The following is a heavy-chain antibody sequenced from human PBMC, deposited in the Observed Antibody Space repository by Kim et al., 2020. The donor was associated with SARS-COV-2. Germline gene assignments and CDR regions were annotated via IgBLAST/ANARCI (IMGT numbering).Heavy chain of an antibody. D-gene: IGHD3-10*01. CDR2: DYYSWSP. CDR3: ARSKGNYFCHPYYLDF. V-gene: IGHV4-59*01. CDR1: GDSISSYS. J-gene: IGHJ6*03. Sequence: SETLFLTCTVSGDSISSYSWNWIRQPPGKSLDWIGYDYYSWSPNYNSSLESLVTISVDTSKYHASLKLMSATAAVTSPFYCARSKGNYFCHPYYLDFWG.